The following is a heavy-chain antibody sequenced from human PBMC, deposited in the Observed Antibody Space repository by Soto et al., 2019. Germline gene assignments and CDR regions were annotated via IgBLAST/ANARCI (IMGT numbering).Heavy chain of an antibody. CDR1: GFTFSSYG. Sequence: GGALRLSCGASGFTFSSYGKHWVRQAPGKGVEWVAVIWYDGSNKYYADSVKSRFTISRDNSKNTLYLQMNSLRAEDTAVYYCARDYSSSHYYYYGMDVWGQGTTVTVS. CDR2: IWYDGSNK. D-gene: IGHD6-6*01. CDR3: ARDYSSSHYYYYGMDV. V-gene: IGHV3-33*01. J-gene: IGHJ6*02.